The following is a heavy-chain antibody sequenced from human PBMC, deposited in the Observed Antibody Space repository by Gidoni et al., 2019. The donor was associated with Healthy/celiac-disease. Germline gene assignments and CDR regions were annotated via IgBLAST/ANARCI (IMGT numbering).Heavy chain of an antibody. CDR2: ISGSGGST. CDR3: AKDQVTMISAKYYFDY. D-gene: IGHD3-22*01. V-gene: IGHV3-23*01. J-gene: IGHJ4*02. Sequence: EVQLLESGGGLVQPGGSLRLSCAASGFHFSSYAMSWVRQAPGKGLEWVSAISGSGGSTYYADSVKGRFTISRDNSKNTLYLQMNSLRAEDTAVYYCAKDQVTMISAKYYFDYWGQGTLVTVSS. CDR1: GFHFSSYA.